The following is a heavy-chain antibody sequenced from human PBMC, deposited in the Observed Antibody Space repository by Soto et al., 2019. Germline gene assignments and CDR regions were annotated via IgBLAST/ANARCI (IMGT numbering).Heavy chain of an antibody. D-gene: IGHD2-21*01. Sequence: PGGTLVLSCAAYGFIFSNYAMSWVRPAPGKGPEWVSSISGSGVNTFYADSVKGRFTISRDNSKNMLYLQMSSLRAEDTALYYFAKDFIQGCGQDYYYGMDVWGQG. CDR3: AKDFIQGCGQDYYYGMDV. V-gene: IGHV3-23*01. J-gene: IGHJ6*02. CDR2: ISGSGVNT. CDR1: GFIFSNYA.